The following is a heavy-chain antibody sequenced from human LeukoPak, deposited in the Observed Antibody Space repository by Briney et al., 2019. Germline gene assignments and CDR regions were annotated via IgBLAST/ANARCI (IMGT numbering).Heavy chain of an antibody. Sequence: ASVKVSCKASGGTFSSYAISWVRQAPGQGLEWMGGIIPIFGTANYAQKFQGRVTITTDESTSTAYVELSSLRSEDTAVYYCARSDILTGYYGYYYYMDVWGKGTTVTVSS. D-gene: IGHD3-9*01. J-gene: IGHJ6*03. V-gene: IGHV1-69*05. CDR1: GGTFSSYA. CDR3: ARSDILTGYYGYYYYMDV. CDR2: IIPIFGTA.